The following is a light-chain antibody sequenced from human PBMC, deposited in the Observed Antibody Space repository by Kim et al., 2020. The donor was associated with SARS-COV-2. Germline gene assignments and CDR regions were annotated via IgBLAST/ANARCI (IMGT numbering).Light chain of an antibody. CDR1: SSDVAGYND. CDR2: DAS. CDR3: SSYTSRSTGV. J-gene: IGLJ3*02. Sequence: RAITISATGTSSDVAGYNDDSWYQQHPGTAPHLMFDDASNPPAGVSNRFSCSKCGTAAALTISRHDAEDEADYYCSSYTSRSTGVFGGGTQLTVL. V-gene: IGLV2-14*03.